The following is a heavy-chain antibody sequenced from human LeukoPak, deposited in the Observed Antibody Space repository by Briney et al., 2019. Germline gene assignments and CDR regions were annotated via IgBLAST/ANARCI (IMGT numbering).Heavy chain of an antibody. D-gene: IGHD3-3*01. Sequence: PSETLSLTCTVSRVSISSYYWSWIRQPPGKGLEWIGYIYYSGSTNYNPSLKSRVTISVDTSKNQFSLKLSSVTAADTAVYYCARLVSGYWFDPWGQGTLVTVSS. J-gene: IGHJ5*02. V-gene: IGHV4-59*08. CDR3: ARLVSGYWFDP. CDR1: RVSISSYY. CDR2: IYYSGST.